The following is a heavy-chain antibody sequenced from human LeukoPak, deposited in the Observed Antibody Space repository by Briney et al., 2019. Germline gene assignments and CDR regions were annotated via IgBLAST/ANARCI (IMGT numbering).Heavy chain of an antibody. Sequence: SVKVSCKASGGTFSSYAISWVRRAPGQGLEWMGGIIPIFGTANYAQKFQGRVTITADESTSTAYMELSSLRSEDTAVYYCARELPIAARPFDYWGQGTLVTVSS. CDR2: IIPIFGTA. J-gene: IGHJ4*02. CDR3: ARELPIAARPFDY. D-gene: IGHD6-6*01. CDR1: GGTFSSYA. V-gene: IGHV1-69*13.